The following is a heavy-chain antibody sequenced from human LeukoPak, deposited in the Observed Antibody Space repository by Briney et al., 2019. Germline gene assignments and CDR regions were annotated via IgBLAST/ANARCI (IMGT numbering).Heavy chain of an antibody. CDR2: SSNNGST. CDR1: GGSITTYY. D-gene: IGHD3-16*01. V-gene: IGHV4-59*08. CDR3: ARHARLGEFIDAFDI. Sequence: PSETLSLTCTVSGGSITTYYWSWVRQPPGKGLEWIGYSSNNGSTKYNPSLKSRVTISVDTSKNQFSLKLSSVTAADTAVYYCARHARLGEFIDAFDIWGQGTMVTVSS. J-gene: IGHJ3*02.